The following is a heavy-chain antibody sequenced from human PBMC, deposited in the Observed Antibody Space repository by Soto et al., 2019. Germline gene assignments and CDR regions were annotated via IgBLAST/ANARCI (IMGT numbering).Heavy chain of an antibody. V-gene: IGHV3-74*01. Sequence: EVQLVESGGGLVQPGGSLRLSCAASGFTFSNNWMHWVRQAPGNGLVWVSRIDNAGSSVRYADSVKGRFTISRDNAKNTLYLQMNSLRAEDTAVYYCTRVGGSVSGMDVWGQGTTVTVSS. CDR3: TRVGGSVSGMDV. CDR2: IDNAGSSV. D-gene: IGHD1-26*01. CDR1: GFTFSNNW. J-gene: IGHJ6*02.